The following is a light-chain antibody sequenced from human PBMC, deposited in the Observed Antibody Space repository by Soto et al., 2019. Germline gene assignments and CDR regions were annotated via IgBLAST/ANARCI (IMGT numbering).Light chain of an antibody. J-gene: IGKJ1*01. Sequence: EIVLTQSPGTLSLSPGERATLSCRASHTISSSYLDWYQQKPGQAPRLLMYGISRRATGVPDRFSGSGSGTEFSLPITRLEPEDFAVYYCQQYVTSSPRTFGQGTKVEI. CDR2: GIS. V-gene: IGKV3-20*01. CDR3: QQYVTSSPRT. CDR1: HTISSSY.